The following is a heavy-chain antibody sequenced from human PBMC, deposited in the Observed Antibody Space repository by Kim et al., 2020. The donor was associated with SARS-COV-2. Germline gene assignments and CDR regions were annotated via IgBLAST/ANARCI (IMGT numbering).Heavy chain of an antibody. D-gene: IGHD3-22*01. J-gene: IGHJ5*02. Sequence: SQTLSLTCAISGDSVSSNSAAWNWIRQSPSRGLEWLGRTYYRSKWYNDYAVSVKSRITINPDTSKNQFSLQLNSVTPEDTAVYYCARGGTMIVVWPRRRFGDWFDPWGQGTLVTVSS. CDR1: GDSVSSNSAA. CDR2: TYYRSKWYN. CDR3: ARGGTMIVVWPRRRFGDWFDP. V-gene: IGHV6-1*01.